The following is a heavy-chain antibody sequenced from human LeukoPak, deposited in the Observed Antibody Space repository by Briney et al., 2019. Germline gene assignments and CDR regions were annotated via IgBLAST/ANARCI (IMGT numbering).Heavy chain of an antibody. Sequence: SETLSLTCTVYGGSFNGYYWSWIRQPPGKGLEWIGEINHTGGTNYNPSLKSRVTISVDTSKKQFSLNLSSVTAADTAVYYCARGFYYERRGYFDYWGQGSLITVSS. CDR1: GGSFNGYY. J-gene: IGHJ4*02. CDR3: ARGFYYERRGYFDY. CDR2: INHTGGT. V-gene: IGHV4-34*01. D-gene: IGHD3-22*01.